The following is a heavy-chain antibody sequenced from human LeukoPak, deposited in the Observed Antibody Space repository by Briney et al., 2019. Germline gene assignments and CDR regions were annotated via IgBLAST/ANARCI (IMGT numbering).Heavy chain of an antibody. D-gene: IGHD6-6*01. CDR2: IYYSGST. CDR1: GGSISSHY. CDR3: AGLAARLLDY. V-gene: IGHV4-59*11. J-gene: IGHJ4*02. Sequence: PSETLSLTCTVSGGSISSHYWSWIRQPPGKELEWIGYIYYSGSTNYNPSLKSRVTISVDTSKNQFSLKLSSVTAADTAVYYCAGLAARLLDYWGQGTLVTVSS.